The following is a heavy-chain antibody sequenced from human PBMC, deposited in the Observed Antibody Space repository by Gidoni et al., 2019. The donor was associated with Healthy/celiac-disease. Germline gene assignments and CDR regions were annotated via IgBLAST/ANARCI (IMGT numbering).Heavy chain of an antibody. Sequence: EVQLVEAGGGLVQPGGSLRLSCAASGFTVSSNYMRWVRQAPGKGLEWVSVIYSVGSTYYADSVKGRFTISRDNSKNTLYLQMNSLRAEDTAVYYCARDSYGIAAAGTPSGAFDIWGQGTMVTVSS. D-gene: IGHD6-13*01. CDR3: ARDSYGIAAAGTPSGAFDI. V-gene: IGHV3-66*01. J-gene: IGHJ3*02. CDR1: GFTVSSNY. CDR2: IYSVGST.